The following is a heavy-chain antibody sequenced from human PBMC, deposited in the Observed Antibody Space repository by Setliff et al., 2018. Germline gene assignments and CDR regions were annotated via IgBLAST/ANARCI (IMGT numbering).Heavy chain of an antibody. D-gene: IGHD6-19*01. J-gene: IGHJ3*02. V-gene: IGHV1-18*01. CDR1: GYTFTSYG. CDR3: ASPRGAVAGTLDAFDI. CDR2: ISAYNGNT. Sequence: ASVKVSCKASGYTFTSYGISWVRQAPGQGLEWMGWISAYNGNTNYAQKLQGRVTMTTDTSTSTAYMELRSLRSDDTAVYYCASPRGAVAGTLDAFDIWGQGTMVTVSS.